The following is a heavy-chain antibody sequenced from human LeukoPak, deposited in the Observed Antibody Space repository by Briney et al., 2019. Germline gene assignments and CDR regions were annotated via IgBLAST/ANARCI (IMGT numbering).Heavy chain of an antibody. J-gene: IGHJ6*02. CDR1: GFTFSSYA. CDR3: ARDLGSSWYGYYYGMDV. Sequence: PGGSLRLSCAASGFTFSSYAMHWARQAPGKGLEWVAVISYDGSNKYYADSVKGRFTISRDNSKNTLYLQMNSLRAEDTAVYYCARDLGSSWYGYYYGMDVWGQGTTVTVSS. CDR2: ISYDGSNK. V-gene: IGHV3-30-3*01. D-gene: IGHD6-13*01.